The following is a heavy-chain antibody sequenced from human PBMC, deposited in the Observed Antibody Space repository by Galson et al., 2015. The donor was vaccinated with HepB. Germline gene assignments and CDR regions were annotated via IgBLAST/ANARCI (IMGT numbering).Heavy chain of an antibody. D-gene: IGHD3-10*01. V-gene: IGHV3-7*03. CDR2: IDQNGRQK. CDR1: GFTFSSDW. J-gene: IGHJ4*02. CDR3: ARDPDIVRGVSFDY. Sequence: SLRLSCAASGFTFSSDWMNWVRQAPGKGPEWVANIDQNGRQKNYVDSVEGRFTISRDNAKNSLYLEMNSLRADDTAVYYCARDPDIVRGVSFDYWGQGALVTVSS.